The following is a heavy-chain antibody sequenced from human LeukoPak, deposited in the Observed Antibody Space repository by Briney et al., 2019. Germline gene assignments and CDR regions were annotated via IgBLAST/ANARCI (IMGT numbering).Heavy chain of an antibody. Sequence: ASVKVSCKASGYTFTSYNMHWVRQAPGQGLEWMGIINPSGDSTSYAQKFQGRVTMTRDTSASTVYMELSSLRSEDTAVYYCARGQLGGSYFGYNWGQGTLVTVSS. CDR2: INPSGDST. D-gene: IGHD1-26*01. CDR1: GYTFTSYN. V-gene: IGHV1-46*01. CDR3: ARGQLGGSYFGYN. J-gene: IGHJ4*02.